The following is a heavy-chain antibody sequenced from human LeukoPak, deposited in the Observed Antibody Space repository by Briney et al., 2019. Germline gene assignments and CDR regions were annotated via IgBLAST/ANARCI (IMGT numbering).Heavy chain of an antibody. CDR3: ATLGALVVITHWYFDL. CDR2: ISSSGSTI. CDR1: GFTFSSYE. J-gene: IGHJ2*01. D-gene: IGHD3-22*01. V-gene: IGHV3-48*03. Sequence: GGCLRLSCAASGFTFSSYEMNWVRQAPGKGLVWVSYISSSGSTIYYADSVKGRFTISRDNAKNSLYLQMNSLRAEDTAVYYCATLGALVVITHWYFDLWGRGTLVTVSS.